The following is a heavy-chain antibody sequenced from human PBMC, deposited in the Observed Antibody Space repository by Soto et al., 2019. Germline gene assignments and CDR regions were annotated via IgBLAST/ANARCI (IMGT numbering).Heavy chain of an antibody. CDR1: GFSLSTSGMC. V-gene: IGHV2-70*01. CDR3: ARIIYDLGSGYNYYGMDV. J-gene: IGHJ6*02. D-gene: IGHD3-3*01. CDR2: IDWDDDK. Sequence: PGPTLVNPTQTLTLTCTFSGFSLSTSGMCVSWIRQPPGKALEWLALIDWDDDKYYSTSLKTRLTISKDTSKNQVVLTMTNMDPVYTATYYCARIIYDLGSGYNYYGMDVWGQGTTVTVSS.